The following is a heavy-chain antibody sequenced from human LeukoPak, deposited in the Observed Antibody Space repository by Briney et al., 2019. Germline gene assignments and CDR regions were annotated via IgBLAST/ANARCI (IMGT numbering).Heavy chain of an antibody. V-gene: IGHV4-34*01. CDR3: VREGASVTNFDF. D-gene: IGHD1-26*01. Sequence: SETLSLTCAVYGGSFSGYYWSWIRQPPGKRLEWIGEINHSGSTNYNPSLKSRVTISVDTSKNQFSLKLSSVTAADTAVYFCVREGASVTNFDFWGQGTQVTVSS. CDR1: GGSFSGYY. J-gene: IGHJ4*02. CDR2: INHSGST.